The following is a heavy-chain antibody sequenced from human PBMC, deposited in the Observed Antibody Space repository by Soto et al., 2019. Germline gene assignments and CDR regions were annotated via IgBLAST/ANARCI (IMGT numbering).Heavy chain of an antibody. D-gene: IGHD2-15*01. CDR1: GFTFSSYG. Sequence: QVQLVESGGGVVQPGRSLRLSCAASGFTFSSYGMHWVRQAPGKGLEWVAVISYDGSNKYYSDSVKGRFTISRNNSKNTLYLQMNSLRAEDTAVYYCAKDMALGYCSGGSCYFYAFDIWGQGTMVTVSS. CDR3: AKDMALGYCSGGSCYFYAFDI. J-gene: IGHJ3*02. V-gene: IGHV3-30*18. CDR2: ISYDGSNK.